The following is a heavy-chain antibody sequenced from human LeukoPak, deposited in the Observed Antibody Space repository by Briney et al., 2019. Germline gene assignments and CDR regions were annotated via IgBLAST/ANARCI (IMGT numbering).Heavy chain of an antibody. CDR1: GGSFSGYY. CDR3: ARIAARHAEYFQH. Sequence: PSETLSLTCAVYGGSFSGYYWRWIRQPPGKGLEWIGEINHSGSTNYNPSLKSRVTISVDTSKNQFSLKLSSVTAADTAVYYCARIAARHAEYFQHWGQGTLVTVSS. J-gene: IGHJ1*01. CDR2: INHSGST. D-gene: IGHD6-6*01. V-gene: IGHV4-34*01.